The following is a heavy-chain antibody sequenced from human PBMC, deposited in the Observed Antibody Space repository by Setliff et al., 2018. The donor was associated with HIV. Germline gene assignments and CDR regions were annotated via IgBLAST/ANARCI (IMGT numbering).Heavy chain of an antibody. D-gene: IGHD1-26*01. CDR1: GFTFKDYY. CDR2: LDPEDGET. Sequence: ASVKVSCKASGFTFKDYYMHWVQQAPGKGLERMGRLDPEDGETIYAEKFLGRVTISTDMSTDTVFMEVNNLRSEDTAVYFCARVGSSPPEYFDYWGPRLSWSPSPQ. CDR3: ARVGSSPPEYFDY. V-gene: IGHV1-69-2*01. J-gene: IGHJ4*02.